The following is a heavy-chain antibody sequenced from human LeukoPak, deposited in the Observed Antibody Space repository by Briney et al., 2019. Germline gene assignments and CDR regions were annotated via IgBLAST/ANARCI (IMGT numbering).Heavy chain of an antibody. CDR3: ARTMVRGVIFHRSGSYYFDY. CDR1: GFTFSSYS. J-gene: IGHJ4*02. D-gene: IGHD3-10*01. V-gene: IGHV3-48*01. Sequence: GGSLRLSCAASGFTFSSYSMNWVRQAPGKGLEWVSYISSSSSTIYYADSVKGRFTISRDNAKNSLYLQMNSLRAEDTAVYYCARTMVRGVIFHRSGSYYFDYWGQGTLVTVSS. CDR2: ISSSSSTI.